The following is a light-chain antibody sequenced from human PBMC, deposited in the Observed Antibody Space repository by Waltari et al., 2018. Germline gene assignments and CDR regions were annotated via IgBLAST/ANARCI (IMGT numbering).Light chain of an antibody. Sequence: QSALTQPASVSGSPGQSITISCTGSSSDIGGHGLASWYQVHSGEAPKVIIYEDFKRPSGVSDRFSGSKSGNTASLTISGLQAEDEGDYFCCSYAPSHTFVLFGGGTSLTVL. CDR3: CSYAPSHTFVL. J-gene: IGLJ2*01. CDR2: EDF. CDR1: SSDIGGHGL. V-gene: IGLV2-23*02.